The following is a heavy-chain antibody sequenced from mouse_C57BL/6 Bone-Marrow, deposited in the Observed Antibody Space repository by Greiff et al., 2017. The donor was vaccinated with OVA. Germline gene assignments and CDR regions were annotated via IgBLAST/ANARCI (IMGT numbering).Heavy chain of an antibody. CDR3: ARSVSDY. V-gene: IGHV1-82*01. J-gene: IGHJ2*01. CDR1: GYAFSSSW. Sequence: QVQLQQSGPELVKPGASVKISCKASGYAFSSSWMNWVKQRPGKGLEWLGRIYPGDGDTNYNGKFKGKATLTADKSSSTAYMQLSSLTSDDSAVYFCARSVSDYWCQGTTLTVSS. CDR2: IYPGDGDT.